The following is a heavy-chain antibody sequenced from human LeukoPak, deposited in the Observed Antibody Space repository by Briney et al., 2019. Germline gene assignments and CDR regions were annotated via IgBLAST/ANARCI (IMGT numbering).Heavy chain of an antibody. V-gene: IGHV1-24*01. J-gene: IGHJ4*02. CDR3: ATDYCSGGSCYFDY. CDR2: FDPEDGET. D-gene: IGHD2-15*01. CDR1: GYTFTGYY. Sequence: ASVKVSCKASGYTFTGYYMHWVRQAPGQGLEWMGGFDPEDGETIYAQKFQGRVTMTEDTSTDTAYMELSSLRSEDTAVYYCATDYCSGGSCYFDYWGQGTLVTVSS.